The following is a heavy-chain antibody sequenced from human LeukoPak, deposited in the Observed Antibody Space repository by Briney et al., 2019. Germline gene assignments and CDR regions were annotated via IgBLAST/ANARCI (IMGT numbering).Heavy chain of an antibody. CDR3: AGYYGSGSYYSYNWFDP. V-gene: IGHV4-59*01. CDR2: IYYSGST. D-gene: IGHD3-10*01. CDR1: GGSISSYY. J-gene: IGHJ5*02. Sequence: SETLSLTCTVSGGSISSYYWSWIRQPPGKGLEWIGYIYYSGSTNYNPSLKSRVTISVDTSKNQFSLKLSSVTAADTAVYYCAGYYGSGSYYSYNWFDPWGQGTLVTVSS.